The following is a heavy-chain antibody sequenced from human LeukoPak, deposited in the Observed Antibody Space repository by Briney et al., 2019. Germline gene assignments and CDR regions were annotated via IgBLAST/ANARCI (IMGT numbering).Heavy chain of an antibody. CDR2: ISGGGGIT. D-gene: IGHD2-21*01. J-gene: IGHJ4*02. CDR3: AKGGDGRYYSRADY. V-gene: IGHV3-23*01. CDR1: GFTFSDYA. Sequence: GGSLRLSCAASGFTFSDYAMSWVRQAPGKGLEWVSAISGGGGITNYADSVKGRFTISRDNSKNTLYLQVNSLRAEDTAVYYCAKGGDGRYYSRADYWGQGTLVTVSS.